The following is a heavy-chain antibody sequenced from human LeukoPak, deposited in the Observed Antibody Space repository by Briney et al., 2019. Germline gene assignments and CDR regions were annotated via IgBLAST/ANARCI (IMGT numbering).Heavy chain of an antibody. J-gene: IGHJ4*02. CDR1: GFSFSSYW. V-gene: IGHV3-74*01. CDR3: ARPAVAGLRAGGYDF. D-gene: IGHD6-19*01. Sequence: GGSLRLSCAASGFSFSSYWMHWVRQAPGKGLVWVSRISSDGSIINYADSVKGRFTISRDNAKNTLYLQMNSLRVEDTAVYYCARPAVAGLRAGGYDFWGQGTLVTVSS. CDR2: ISSDGSII.